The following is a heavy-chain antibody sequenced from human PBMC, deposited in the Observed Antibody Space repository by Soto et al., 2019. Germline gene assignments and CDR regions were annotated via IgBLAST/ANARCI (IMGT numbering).Heavy chain of an antibody. D-gene: IGHD6-6*01. CDR1: GYSISSGYY. CDR3: ARDKGYSSSSDY. V-gene: IGHV4-38-2*02. J-gene: IGHJ4*02. CDR2: IYHSGST. Sequence: SETLSLTCAVSGYSISSGYYWGWIRQPPGKGLEWIGSIYHSGSTYYNPSLKSRVTISVDTSKNQFSLKLSSVTAADTAVYYCARDKGYSSSSDYWGQGTLVTVSS.